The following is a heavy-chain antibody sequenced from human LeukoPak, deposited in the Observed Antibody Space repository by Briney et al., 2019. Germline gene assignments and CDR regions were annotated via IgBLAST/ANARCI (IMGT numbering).Heavy chain of an antibody. J-gene: IGHJ4*02. CDR3: ARRASRRGYSYGPDLYYFDS. Sequence: ASVKVSCKASGGTFSSYAISWVRQAPGQGLECMGGIIPIFGTPIYAQKFQGRVTITADDSTSTAYMELSSLRSEDTAVYYCARRASRRGYSYGPDLYYFDSWGQGTLVTVSS. CDR1: GGTFSSYA. CDR2: IIPIFGTP. D-gene: IGHD5-18*01. V-gene: IGHV1-69*13.